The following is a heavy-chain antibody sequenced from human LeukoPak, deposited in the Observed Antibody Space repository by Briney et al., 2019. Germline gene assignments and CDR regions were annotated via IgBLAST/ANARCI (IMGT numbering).Heavy chain of an antibody. CDR1: GFTFSSYA. D-gene: IGHD2-21*02. CDR3: ARENIVVVTAIQDAFDI. V-gene: IGHV3-23*01. CDR2: ISGSGAST. J-gene: IGHJ3*02. Sequence: GGSLRLSCAASGFTFSSYAMNWARQAPGKGLEWVSAISGSGASTYYADSVKGRFTISRDNAKNSLCLQMNSLRDEDTAVYYCARENIVVVTAIQDAFDIWGQGTMVTVSS.